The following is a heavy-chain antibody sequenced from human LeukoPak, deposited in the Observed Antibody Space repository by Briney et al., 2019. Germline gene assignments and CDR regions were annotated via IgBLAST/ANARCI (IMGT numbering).Heavy chain of an antibody. CDR1: GGSFSGYY. J-gene: IGHJ5*02. V-gene: IGHV4-34*01. Sequence: SETLSLTCAVYGGSFSGYYWSWIRQPPGKGLEWIGEINHSGSTNYNPSLKSRVTISVDTSKNQFSLKLSSVTAADTAVYYCARAPTSSSWYTWFDPWGQGALVTVSS. D-gene: IGHD6-13*01. CDR2: INHSGST. CDR3: ARAPTSSSWYTWFDP.